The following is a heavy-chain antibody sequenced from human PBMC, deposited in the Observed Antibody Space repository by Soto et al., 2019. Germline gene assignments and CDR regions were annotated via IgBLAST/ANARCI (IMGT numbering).Heavy chain of an antibody. J-gene: IGHJ6*02. Sequence: SVKVSCKASGGTFSSYAISWVRQAPGQGLEWMGGIIPIFGTANYAQKFQGRVTITADKSTSTAYMELSSLRSEDTAVYYCASGSSGWYTTGYYGMDVWGQGTTVTVSS. D-gene: IGHD6-19*01. CDR1: GGTFSSYA. CDR3: ASGSSGWYTTGYYGMDV. CDR2: IIPIFGTA. V-gene: IGHV1-69*06.